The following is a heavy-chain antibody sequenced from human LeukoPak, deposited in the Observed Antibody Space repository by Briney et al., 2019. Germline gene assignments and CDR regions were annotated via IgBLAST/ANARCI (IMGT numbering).Heavy chain of an antibody. CDR2: IIPIFGTA. Sequence: GASVKVSCKASGGTFSSYAISWVRQAPGQRLEWMGGIIPIFGTANYAQKFQGRVTITTDESTSTAYMELSSLRSEDTAVYYCARDEYRRGSSWYGWFDPWGQGTLVTVSS. J-gene: IGHJ5*02. V-gene: IGHV1-69*05. D-gene: IGHD6-13*01. CDR1: GGTFSSYA. CDR3: ARDEYRRGSSWYGWFDP.